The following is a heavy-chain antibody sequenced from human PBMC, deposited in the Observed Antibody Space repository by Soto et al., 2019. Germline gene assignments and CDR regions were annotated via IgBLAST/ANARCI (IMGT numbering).Heavy chain of an antibody. CDR3: ARDPSVDYDSSGLFDY. V-gene: IGHV1-46*01. J-gene: IGHJ4*02. D-gene: IGHD3-22*01. Sequence: QVQLVQSGAEVKKPGASVKVSCKASGYTFTSYYMHWVRQAPGQGLEWMGIINPSGGSTSYAQKFQGRVTMTRDKSTSTVYMELSSLRSEDTAVYYCARDPSVDYDSSGLFDYWGQGTLVTVSS. CDR2: INPSGGST. CDR1: GYTFTSYY.